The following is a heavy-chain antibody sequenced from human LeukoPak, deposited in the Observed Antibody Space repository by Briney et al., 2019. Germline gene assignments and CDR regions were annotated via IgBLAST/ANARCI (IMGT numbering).Heavy chain of an antibody. D-gene: IGHD3-3*01. CDR3: ARGRGYYDFWSGYYTGRTRNAFDI. V-gene: IGHV1-2*02. CDR2: INPNSGGT. J-gene: IGHJ3*02. Sequence: GASVKVSCKASGYTFTGYYMHWVRQAPGQGLEWMGWINPNSGGTNYAQKFQGRVTMTRDTSISTAYMELSRLRSDDTAVYYCARGRGYYDFWSGYYTGRTRNAFDIWGQGTMITVSS. CDR1: GYTFTGYY.